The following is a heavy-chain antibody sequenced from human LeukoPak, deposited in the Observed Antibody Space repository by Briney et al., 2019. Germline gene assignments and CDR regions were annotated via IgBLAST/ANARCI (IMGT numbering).Heavy chain of an antibody. Sequence: ASVKVSCKASGYTFTSYGISWVRQAPGQGLEWMGWISAYNGNTNYAQKLQGRVTMATDTSTSTAYMELRSLRSDDTAVYYCARDRDDYSNGNWFDPWGQGTLVTVSS. J-gene: IGHJ5*02. CDR3: ARDRDDYSNGNWFDP. CDR2: ISAYNGNT. D-gene: IGHD4-11*01. CDR1: GYTFTSYG. V-gene: IGHV1-18*01.